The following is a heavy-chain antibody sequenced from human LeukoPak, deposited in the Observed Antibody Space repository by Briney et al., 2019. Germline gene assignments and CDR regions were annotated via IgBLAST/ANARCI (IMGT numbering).Heavy chain of an antibody. CDR3: ARCYFDILTGYYSEVFGTFDI. V-gene: IGHV3-48*01. CDR1: GFTFSSYS. Sequence: GGSLRLSCAASGFTFSSYSMNWVRQAPGKGLEWVSYISSSSSTIYYADSVKGRFTISRDNAKNSLYLQMNSLRAEDTAVYYCARCYFDILTGYYSEVFGTFDIWGQGTVVTVSS. CDR2: ISSSSSTI. J-gene: IGHJ3*02. D-gene: IGHD3-9*01.